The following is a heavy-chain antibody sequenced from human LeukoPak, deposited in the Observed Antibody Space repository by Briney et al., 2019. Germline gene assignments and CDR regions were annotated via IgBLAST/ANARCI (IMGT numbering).Heavy chain of an antibody. V-gene: IGHV3-53*01. J-gene: IGHJ4*02. CDR2: IYSGGST. Sequence: GGSLRLSCAASGFTVSSNYMSWVRQAPGKGLEWVSVIYSGGSTYYADSVKVRFTISRDNSKNILYLQMNSLRAEDTAVYYCARMGVGAMGFWGQGTLVTVSS. D-gene: IGHD1-26*01. CDR1: GFTVSSNY. CDR3: ARMGVGAMGF.